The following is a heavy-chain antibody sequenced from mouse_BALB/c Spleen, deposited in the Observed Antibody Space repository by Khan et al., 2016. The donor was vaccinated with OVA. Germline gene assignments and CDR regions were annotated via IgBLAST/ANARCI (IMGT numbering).Heavy chain of an antibody. V-gene: IGHV1S41*01. Sequence: ELVKPGASVKLSCKASGYTFTSYWINWIKQRPGQGLEWIGRIAPGSGSSSYNEMFKGKATLTLDTSSSTAYIQLSSLSSEDSAVYFCARENYCGRSCYAMDYWGQGTSVTVSS. J-gene: IGHJ4*01. CDR2: IAPGSGSS. CDR3: ARENYCGRSCYAMDY. D-gene: IGHD1-1*01. CDR1: GYTFTSYW.